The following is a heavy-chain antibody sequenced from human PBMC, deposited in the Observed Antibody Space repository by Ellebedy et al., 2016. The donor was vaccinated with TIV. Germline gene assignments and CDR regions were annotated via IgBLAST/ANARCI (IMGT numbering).Heavy chain of an antibody. CDR2: ITSAGDT. V-gene: IGHV3-13*01. Sequence: PGGSLRLSCAASGFTFSSHDMHWVRQPTGKGMEWVSGITSAGDTYYLGSVKGRFIISRDSAKNSLYLQMNSLRAEDTALYYCAKSASSGGNSWLFFDYWGQGALVTVSS. J-gene: IGHJ4*02. D-gene: IGHD6-13*01. CDR3: AKSASSGGNSWLFFDY. CDR1: GFTFSSHD.